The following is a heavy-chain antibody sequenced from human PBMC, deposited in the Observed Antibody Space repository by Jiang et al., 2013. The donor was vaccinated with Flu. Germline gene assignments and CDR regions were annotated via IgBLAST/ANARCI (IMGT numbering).Heavy chain of an antibody. CDR2: ISYDGSNK. V-gene: IGHV3-30*04. CDR3: ARTQYTAMGYFDY. J-gene: IGHJ4*01. Sequence: VQLLESGGGVVQPGRSLRLSCAASGFTFSSYAMHWVRQAPGKGLEWVAVISYDGSNKYYADSVKGRFTISRDNSKNTLYLQMNSLRAEDTAVYYCARTQYTAMGYFDY. CDR1: GFTFSSYA. D-gene: IGHD5-18*01.